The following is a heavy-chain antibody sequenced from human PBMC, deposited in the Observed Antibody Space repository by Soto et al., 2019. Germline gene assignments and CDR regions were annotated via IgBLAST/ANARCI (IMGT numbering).Heavy chain of an antibody. J-gene: IGHJ4*02. V-gene: IGHV3-23*01. CDR3: ARVASDYINSVDH. Sequence: EVQLLESGGGLVQPGGSLRLSCAASGFTCNAYAMTWVRQAPGKGLEWGSAIGGSGGNRYYAASVKGRFTISRDNSKDTLDLQMNRLRVEDTAVYYCARVASDYINSVDHWGQGILVTVSS. D-gene: IGHD4-4*01. CDR1: GFTCNAYA. CDR2: IGGSGGNR.